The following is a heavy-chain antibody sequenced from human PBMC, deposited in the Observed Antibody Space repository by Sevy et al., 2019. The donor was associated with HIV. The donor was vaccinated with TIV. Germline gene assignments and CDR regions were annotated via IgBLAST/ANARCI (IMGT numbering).Heavy chain of an antibody. J-gene: IGHJ6*02. CDR3: TRVLGTISPYYYYGLDV. D-gene: IGHD2-21*01. Sequence: GGSLRLSCTGSGFTFGDYAMSWIRQAPGKGLEWVGFIRSQTYGGTTEYAACVKGRFTISRDNSKSIAYLQMNSLKTEATAVYYCTRVLGTISPYYYYGLDVWGQGTTVTVSS. V-gene: IGHV3-49*03. CDR1: GFTFGDYA. CDR2: IRSQTYGGTT.